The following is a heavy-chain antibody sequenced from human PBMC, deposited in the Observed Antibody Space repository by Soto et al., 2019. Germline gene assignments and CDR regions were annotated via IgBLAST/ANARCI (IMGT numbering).Heavy chain of an antibody. CDR1: GGSISSTIYY. D-gene: IGHD6-19*01. Sequence: QLQLQESGPGLVKPSETLSLSCTVSGGSISSTIYYWGWIRQPPGKGLEWIGSIYYSGSTYYNPSLTSRGTISVDTSKNQFSLTLSYVTAADTAVYYCARRGIAVALYSWGQGTLVTVSS. V-gene: IGHV4-39*01. CDR3: ARRGIAVALYS. J-gene: IGHJ4*02. CDR2: IYYSGST.